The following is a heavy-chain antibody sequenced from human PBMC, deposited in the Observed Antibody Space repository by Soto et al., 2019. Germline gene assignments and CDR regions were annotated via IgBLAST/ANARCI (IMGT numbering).Heavy chain of an antibody. CDR1: GGTFSSHA. D-gene: IGHD3-22*01. Sequence: SVKVSCKASGGTFSSHAIGWVRQAPGQGLEWMGGIIPMFATPNYAEKFQGRLSITADESTTTVYMQLSSLRSQDTAMYYCARQFDYDSSGHYYAYWGQGTLVTVSS. CDR2: IIPMFATP. V-gene: IGHV1-69*13. J-gene: IGHJ4*02. CDR3: ARQFDYDSSGHYYAY.